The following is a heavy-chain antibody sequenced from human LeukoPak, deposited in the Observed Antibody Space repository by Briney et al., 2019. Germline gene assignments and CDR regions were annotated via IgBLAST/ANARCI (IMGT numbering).Heavy chain of an antibody. V-gene: IGHV4-59*01. CDR2: IYYSGST. J-gene: IGHJ4*02. Sequence: PSETLSLTCTVSGGSIGSYYWSWIRQPPGKGLEWIGYIYYSGSTNYNPSLKSRVTISVDTSKNQFSLKLSSVTATDTAVYYCARAPRDCSGGSCYAYYFDYWGQGTLVTVSS. D-gene: IGHD2-15*01. CDR1: GGSIGSYY. CDR3: ARAPRDCSGGSCYAYYFDY.